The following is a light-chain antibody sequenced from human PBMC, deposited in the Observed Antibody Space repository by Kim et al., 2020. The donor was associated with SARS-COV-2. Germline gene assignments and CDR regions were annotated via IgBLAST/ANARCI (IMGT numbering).Light chain of an antibody. CDR1: ENIGTW. V-gene: IGKV1-5*03. CDR3: QHYSRFPYT. CDR2: LAS. Sequence: ASLGAIVTITCRASENIGTWLAWYQQKPGRSPSLLIYLASTLESGVPSRFSGTGSGTEFSLSITSLQPDDFATYYCQHYSRFPYTFGQGTKLEI. J-gene: IGKJ2*01.